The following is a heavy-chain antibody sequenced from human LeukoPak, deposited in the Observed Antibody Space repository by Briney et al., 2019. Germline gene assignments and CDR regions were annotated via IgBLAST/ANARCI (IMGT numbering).Heavy chain of an antibody. CDR2: ISPYDGNT. CDR3: VRVWPPNAVDRGMTYSDFTALDV. CDR1: NYTFASYG. Sequence: ASVTVSCKASNYTFASYGLSWVRQAPGQGLQWVEWISPYDGNTNYAQRFQARVTMSIDKSTRTVYMELRRLRLDDTAVYYCVRVWPPNAVDRGMTYSDFTALDVWGQGTTVIVSS. J-gene: IGHJ3*01. V-gene: IGHV1-18*01. D-gene: IGHD1-20*01.